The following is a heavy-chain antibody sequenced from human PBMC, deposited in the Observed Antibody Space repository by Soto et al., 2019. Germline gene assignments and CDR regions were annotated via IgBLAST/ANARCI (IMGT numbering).Heavy chain of an antibody. CDR2: IIPIFGTA. V-gene: IGHV1-69*13. Sequence: SVKVSCKASGGTFSSYAISWVRQAPGQGLEWMGGIIPIFGTANYAQKFQGRVTITADESTSTAYMELSSLRSEDTAVYYCARTRYPGIAAAGTYYYYGMDVWGQGTTVTVSS. J-gene: IGHJ6*02. D-gene: IGHD6-13*01. CDR1: GGTFSSYA. CDR3: ARTRYPGIAAAGTYYYYGMDV.